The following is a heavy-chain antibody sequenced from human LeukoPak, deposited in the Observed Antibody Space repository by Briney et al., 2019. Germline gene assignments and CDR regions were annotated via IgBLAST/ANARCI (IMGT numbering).Heavy chain of an antibody. J-gene: IGHJ4*02. D-gene: IGHD1-26*01. CDR2: IKQDGSQQ. CDR3: TRDLAHLSGSLDY. CDR1: GFTFTRYW. Sequence: GGSLRLSCATSGFTFTRYWMSWIRQAPGKGLEWVANIKQDGSQQYYLDSVKGRFTISRDNSKNTLFLQMSSLRGEDTAVYYCTRDLAHLSGSLDYWGQGALVTVSS. V-gene: IGHV3-7*01.